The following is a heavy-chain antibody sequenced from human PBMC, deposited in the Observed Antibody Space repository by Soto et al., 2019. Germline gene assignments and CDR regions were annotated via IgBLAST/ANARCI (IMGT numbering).Heavy chain of an antibody. CDR3: ARVSGELEDSCDI. CDR1: GYTFTGYY. V-gene: IGHV1-2*04. J-gene: IGHJ3*02. CDR2: INPNSGGT. Sequence: ASVKVSCKASGYTFTGYYMHWVRQAPGQGLEWMGWINPNSGGTNYAQKFQGWVTMTRDTSISTAYMELSRLRSDETAVYYWARVSGELEDSCDIWGQGTMVTGSS. D-gene: IGHD1-1*01.